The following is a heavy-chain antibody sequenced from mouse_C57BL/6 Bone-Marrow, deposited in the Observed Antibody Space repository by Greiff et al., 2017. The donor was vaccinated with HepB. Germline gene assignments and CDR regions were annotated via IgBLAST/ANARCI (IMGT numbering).Heavy chain of an antibody. CDR3: ARNGREDWYFDV. Sequence: VQLQQSGAELVKPGASVKISCKASGYAFSSYWMNWVKQRPGKGLEWIGQIYPGDGDTNYNGKFKGKATLTADKSSSTAYMQLSSLTSEDSAVYFCARNGREDWYFDVWGTGTTVTVSS. J-gene: IGHJ1*03. V-gene: IGHV1-80*01. CDR2: IYPGDGDT. CDR1: GYAFSSYW. D-gene: IGHD1-1*01.